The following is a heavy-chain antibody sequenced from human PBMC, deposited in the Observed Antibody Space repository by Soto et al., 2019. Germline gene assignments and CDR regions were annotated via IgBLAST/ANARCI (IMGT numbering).Heavy chain of an antibody. V-gene: IGHV4-34*01. CDR3: ARGSWNYR. CDR1: GGSFSGYY. CDR2: INHSGST. D-gene: IGHD1-7*01. Sequence: PSETLSLTCAVYGGSFSGYYWSWIRQPPGKGLEWIGEINHSGSTNYNPSLKSRVTISVDTSKNQFSLKLSSVTAADTAVYYCARGSWNYRGGKGTLFTASS. J-gene: IGHJ4*02.